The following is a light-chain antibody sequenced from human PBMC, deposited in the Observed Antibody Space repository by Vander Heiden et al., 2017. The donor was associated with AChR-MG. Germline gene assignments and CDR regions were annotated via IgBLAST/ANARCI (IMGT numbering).Light chain of an antibody. CDR1: RSNIGAGYD. V-gene: IGLV1-40*01. J-gene: IGLJ2*01. CDR3: QSYDSSLSDNVV. CDR2: GNS. Sequence: QSVLTQPPSVSGAPGQRVTISCTGSRSNIGAGYDVHWYQQLPGTAPNLLIYGNSNRPSGVPDRFSGSKSGTSASLAITGLQAEDEADYYCQSYDSSLSDNVVFGGGTKLTVL.